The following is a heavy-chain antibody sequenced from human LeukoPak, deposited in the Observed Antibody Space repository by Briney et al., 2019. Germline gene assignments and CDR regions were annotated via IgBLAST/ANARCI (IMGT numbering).Heavy chain of an antibody. J-gene: IGHJ4*02. Sequence: GGSLRLSCAASGFTFSSYSMNWVRQAPGKGLEWVSSISSSSYIYYADSVKGRFTISRDNAKNSLYLQMNSLRDEDTAVYYCAGGARDYGDRKLDYWGQGTLVTVSS. CDR2: ISSSSYI. V-gene: IGHV3-21*04. D-gene: IGHD4-17*01. CDR3: AGGARDYGDRKLDY. CDR1: GFTFSSYS.